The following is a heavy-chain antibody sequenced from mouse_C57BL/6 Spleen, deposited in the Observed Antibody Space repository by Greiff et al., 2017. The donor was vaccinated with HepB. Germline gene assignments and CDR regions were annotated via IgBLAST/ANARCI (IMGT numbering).Heavy chain of an antibody. D-gene: IGHD3-2*02. J-gene: IGHJ2*01. CDR3: AREEQLRLRFYYFDY. CDR2: IFPGSGST. CDR1: GYTFTDYY. V-gene: IGHV1-75*01. Sequence: QVHVKQSGPELVKPGASVKISCKASGYTFTDYYINWVKQRPGQGLEWIGWIFPGSGSTYYNEKFKGKATLTVDKSSSTAYMLLSSLTSEDSAVYFCAREEQLRLRFYYFDYWGQGTTLTVSS.